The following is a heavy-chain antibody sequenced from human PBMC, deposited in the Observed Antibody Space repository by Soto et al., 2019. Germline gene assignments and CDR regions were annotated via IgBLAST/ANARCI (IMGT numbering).Heavy chain of an antibody. J-gene: IGHJ5*01. CDR1: GYSFTSYW. CDR2: IFPSDSDT. CDR3: ARKDKSGYFNWFDP. V-gene: IGHV5-51*01. Sequence: GESLKISCKGSGYSFTSYWIGWVRQMPGKGLEWMGIIFPSDSDTRYSPSFQGQVTISADRSTSTVFLQWASLKASDTAVYFCARKDKSGYFNWFDPWGQGTKVTVS. D-gene: IGHD3-22*01.